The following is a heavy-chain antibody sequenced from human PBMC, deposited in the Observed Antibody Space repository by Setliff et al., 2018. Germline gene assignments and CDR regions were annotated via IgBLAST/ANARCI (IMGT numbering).Heavy chain of an antibody. J-gene: IGHJ4*02. CDR1: GFGFTTFG. Sequence: GASVKVSCKTSGFGFTTFGFSWVRQAPGRGLEWLGSISPYSGNTNYPQWLQDRVTMTIDTSATTVYMELQSLRSDDTAVYYCVRSSAPQVVLAADFDFWGQGTPVTVPQ. V-gene: IGHV1-18*01. CDR2: ISPYSGNT. CDR3: VRSSAPQVVLAADFDF. D-gene: IGHD6-19*01.